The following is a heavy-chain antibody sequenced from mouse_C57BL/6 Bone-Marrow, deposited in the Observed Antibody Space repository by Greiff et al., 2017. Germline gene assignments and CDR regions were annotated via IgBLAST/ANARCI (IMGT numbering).Heavy chain of an antibody. CDR1: GYTFTSYW. CDR3: AREENWDGYYQWAY. V-gene: IGHV1-55*01. Sequence: VQLQQSGAELVKPGASVKMSCKASGYTFTSYWITWVKQRPGQGLEWIGDIYPGSGSTNYNEKFKSKATLTVDTSSSTAYMQLSSLTSEDSAVYYWAREENWDGYYQWAYWGQGPLVTVSA. J-gene: IGHJ3*01. CDR2: IYPGSGST. D-gene: IGHD2-3*01.